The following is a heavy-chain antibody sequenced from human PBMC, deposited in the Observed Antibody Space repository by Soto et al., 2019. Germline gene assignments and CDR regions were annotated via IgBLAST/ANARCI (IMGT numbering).Heavy chain of an antibody. CDR2: IIPTFGTA. Sequence: QVNLVQSGAEVKKPGSSVRVSCKASGGTFSSYAINWVRQAPGQGLEWMGGIIPTFGTATHAQKFQDRVTITADESTNTAYMELSSLRSEDTAVYYCARELKRSGSEAFDIWGQGTLVTVSS. V-gene: IGHV1-69*01. D-gene: IGHD6-25*01. J-gene: IGHJ3*02. CDR3: ARELKRSGSEAFDI. CDR1: GGTFSSYA.